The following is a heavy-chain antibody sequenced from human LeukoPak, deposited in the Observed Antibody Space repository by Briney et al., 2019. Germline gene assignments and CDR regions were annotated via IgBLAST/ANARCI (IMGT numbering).Heavy chain of an antibody. J-gene: IGHJ4*02. CDR3: ASHTETEYYFDY. D-gene: IGHD1-1*01. CDR2: ISYDGSNK. V-gene: IGHV3-30-3*01. Sequence: PGMSLGLSCAASGFTFSSYAMHWVRQAPGKGLEWVAVISYDGSNKYYADSVKGRFTISRDNSKNTLYLQMNSLRAEDTAVYYCASHTETEYYFDYWGQGTLVTVSS. CDR1: GFTFSSYA.